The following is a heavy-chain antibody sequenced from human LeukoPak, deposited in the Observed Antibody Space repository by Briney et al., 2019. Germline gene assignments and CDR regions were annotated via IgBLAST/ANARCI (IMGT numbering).Heavy chain of an antibody. CDR3: AKDGVVVIATEYFQH. J-gene: IGHJ1*01. Sequence: GGSLRLSCAASGFTFSSYAMSWVRQAPGKGLEWVSAISGSGGSTYYADSVKGRFTISRDNSKNTLYLQMNSLRAEDTAVYYCAKDGVVVIATEYFQHWGQGTLATVSS. CDR2: ISGSGGST. V-gene: IGHV3-23*01. D-gene: IGHD2-21*01. CDR1: GFTFSSYA.